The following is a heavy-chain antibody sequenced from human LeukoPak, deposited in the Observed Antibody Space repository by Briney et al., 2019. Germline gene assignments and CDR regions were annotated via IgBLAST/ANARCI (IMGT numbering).Heavy chain of an antibody. V-gene: IGHV3-33*01. CDR1: GFTFSSYG. CDR2: IWYDGSNK. Sequence: GRSLRLSCAASGFTFSSYGMHWVRQAPGKGLEWVAVIWYDGSNKYYADSVKGRFTISRDNSKNTLYLQMNSLRAEDTAAYYCARDRGSPDCSSTSCLEDVVYWGQGTLVTVSS. D-gene: IGHD2-2*01. CDR3: ARDRGSPDCSSTSCLEDVVY. J-gene: IGHJ4*02.